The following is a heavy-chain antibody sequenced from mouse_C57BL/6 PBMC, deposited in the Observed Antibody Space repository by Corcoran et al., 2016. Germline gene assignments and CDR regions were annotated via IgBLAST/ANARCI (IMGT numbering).Heavy chain of an antibody. V-gene: IGHV9-3*01. CDR1: GYTFTTYG. CDR3: ARGDYGSSGFDY. Sequence: QIQLVQSGPELKKPGETVKISCKASGYTFTTYGMSWVKQAPGKGLKWMGWINTYSGVPTYADDFKGRFAFSLETSASTAYLQINNLKNEDTATYFCARGDYGSSGFDYWGQGTTLTVSS. J-gene: IGHJ2*01. D-gene: IGHD1-1*01. CDR2: INTYSGVP.